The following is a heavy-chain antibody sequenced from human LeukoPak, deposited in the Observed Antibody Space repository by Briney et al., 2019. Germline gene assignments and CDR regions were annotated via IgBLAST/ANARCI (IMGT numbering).Heavy chain of an antibody. CDR2: IIPIFGTA. CDR1: GGTFSNYA. CDR3: ARDGAMVRGVIITNSGWFDP. V-gene: IGHV1-69*06. D-gene: IGHD3-10*01. J-gene: IGHJ5*02. Sequence: SVNVSCKASGGTFSNYAISWVRQAPGQGLEWMGGIIPIFGTANYAQKFQDRVTITADKSTSTAYMELSSLRSEDTAVYYCARDGAMVRGVIITNSGWFDPWGQGTLVTVSS.